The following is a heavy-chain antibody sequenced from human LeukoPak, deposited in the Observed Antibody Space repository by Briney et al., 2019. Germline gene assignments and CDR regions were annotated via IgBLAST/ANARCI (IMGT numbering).Heavy chain of an antibody. CDR1: GFTFSSYG. CDR2: IWYDGSNK. J-gene: IGHJ6*02. D-gene: IGHD1-26*01. CDR3: ARDGSGSYFPIPTYGMDV. V-gene: IGHV3-33*01. Sequence: GGSLRLSCAASGFTFSSYGMHWVRQAPGKGLEWVAVIWYDGSNKYYADSVKGRFTISRDNSKNTLYLQMNSLRAEDTAVYYCARDGSGSYFPIPTYGMDVWGQGTTVTVSS.